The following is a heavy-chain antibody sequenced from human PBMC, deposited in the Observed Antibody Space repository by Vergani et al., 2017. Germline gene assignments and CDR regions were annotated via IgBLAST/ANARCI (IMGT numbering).Heavy chain of an antibody. CDR1: GYTFTSYY. Sequence: QVQLVQSGAEVKKPGASVKVSCKASGYTFTSYYMHWVRQAPGQGLEWMGIINPSGGSTSYAQKFQGRVTMTRDKSTSTVYMGLSRLRSEDTAVYYCASKGSLGATPYYYYGMDVWGQGTTVTVSS. CDR2: INPSGGST. V-gene: IGHV1-46*01. CDR3: ASKGSLGATPYYYYGMDV. J-gene: IGHJ6*02. D-gene: IGHD1-26*01.